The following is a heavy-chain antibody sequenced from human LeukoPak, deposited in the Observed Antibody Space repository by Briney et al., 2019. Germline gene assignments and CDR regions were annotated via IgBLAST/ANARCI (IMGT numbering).Heavy chain of an antibody. CDR1: GFTFSDYS. J-gene: IGHJ6*02. Sequence: RGSLRLSCPASGFTFSDYSMSWVRQAPGKGLEWVSSISSSSDYIYYADSVKGRFTISRDNARNSLYLQMNSLRAEDTAVYYCARSRSVSNYKGMDVWGQGTTVTVSS. CDR2: ISSSSDYI. CDR3: ARSRSVSNYKGMDV. V-gene: IGHV3-21*01. D-gene: IGHD5/OR15-5a*01.